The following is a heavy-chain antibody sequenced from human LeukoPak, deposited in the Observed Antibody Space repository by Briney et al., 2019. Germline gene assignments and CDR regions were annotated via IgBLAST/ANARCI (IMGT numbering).Heavy chain of an antibody. J-gene: IGHJ5*02. CDR3: ARGPSITTFGVVMYTWFDP. CDR1: GGFISSGGYY. Sequence: KPSETLSLTCTVSGGFISSGGYYWSWIRQHPGKGLEWFGYIYYSGSTYYNPSLKSRVTISVDTSKNQFSLKLSSVTAADTAVYYCARGPSITTFGVVMYTWFDPWGQGTPVSVSS. CDR2: IYYSGST. D-gene: IGHD3-3*01. V-gene: IGHV4-31*03.